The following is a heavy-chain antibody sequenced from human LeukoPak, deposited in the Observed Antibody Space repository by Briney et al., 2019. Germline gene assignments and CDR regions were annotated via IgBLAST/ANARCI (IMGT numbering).Heavy chain of an antibody. D-gene: IGHD3-16*01. CDR3: AKEVGGRGLAYYYGMDV. CDR1: GDSVSSDNVA. J-gene: IGHJ6*04. CDR2: TYYRSKWYS. Sequence: SQTLSLTCAISGDSVSSDNVAWNWIRQSPSRGLEWLGRTYYRSKWYSDYAPSVKGRITINADTSKNQFFLQVTSVIPEDTAVYYCAKEVGGRGLAYYYGMDVWGKGTTVTVSS. V-gene: IGHV6-1*01.